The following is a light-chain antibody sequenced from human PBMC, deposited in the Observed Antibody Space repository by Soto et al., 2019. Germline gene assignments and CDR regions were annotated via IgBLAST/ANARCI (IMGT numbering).Light chain of an antibody. J-gene: IGLJ1*01. CDR2: EVT. CDR1: SSDVVGYNY. Sequence: QSVLTQPPSASGSPGQSVTISCTGTSSDVVGYNYVSWYQQHPGKAPKLMIYEVTKRPAGVPNRFSGSKSASTASLTVSGLQAEDEADYYCSSYAGTDDFDVFGTGTKLTVL. V-gene: IGLV2-8*01. CDR3: SSYAGTDDFDV.